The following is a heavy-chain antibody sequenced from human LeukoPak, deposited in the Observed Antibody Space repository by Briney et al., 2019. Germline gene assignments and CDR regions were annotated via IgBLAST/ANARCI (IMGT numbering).Heavy chain of an antibody. D-gene: IGHD6-19*01. J-gene: IGHJ4*02. CDR2: ISSTSSLI. CDR1: GFTFSSFN. V-gene: IGHV3-21*01. CDR3: ARYNSGWNDY. Sequence: GGSLRLSCAASGFTFSSFNMNWVRQAPGKGLEWVSSISSTSSLIWYADSLKGRFTISRDNAKNSLYLQMDSLRAEDTAIYYCARYNSGWNDYWGQGTLVTVSS.